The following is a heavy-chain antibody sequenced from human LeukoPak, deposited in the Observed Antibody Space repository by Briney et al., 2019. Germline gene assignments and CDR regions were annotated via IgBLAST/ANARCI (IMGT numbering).Heavy chain of an antibody. V-gene: IGHV1-3*03. CDR1: GYTFTSYA. J-gene: IGHJ4*02. D-gene: IGHD5-18*01. CDR3: ARGPGGYSYGADFDY. Sequence: ASVKVSCKASGYTFTSYAMHWVRQAPGQRLEWMGWINAGNGNTKYSQEFQGRVTITRDTSASTAYMELSSLRSEDMAVYYCARGPGGYSYGADFDYWGQGTLVTVSS. CDR2: INAGNGNT.